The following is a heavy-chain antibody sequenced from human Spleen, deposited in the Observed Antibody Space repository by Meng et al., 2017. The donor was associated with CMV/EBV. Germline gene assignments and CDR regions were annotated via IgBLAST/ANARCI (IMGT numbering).Heavy chain of an antibody. CDR3: AKDYSYGYEVYYFDY. Sequence: GGSLRLSCAASGFTFHSYAMSWVRQAPGKGLEWVSTMTTSGRRTYYADSVKGRFTISRDDSESTLYLQLNSLRAGDTAVYHCAKDYSYGYEVYYFDYWGPGTLVTVSS. CDR1: GFTFHSYA. CDR2: MTTSGRRT. J-gene: IGHJ4*02. D-gene: IGHD5-18*01. V-gene: IGHV3-23*01.